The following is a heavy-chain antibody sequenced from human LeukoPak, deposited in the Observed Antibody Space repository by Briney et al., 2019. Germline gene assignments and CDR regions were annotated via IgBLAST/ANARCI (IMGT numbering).Heavy chain of an antibody. J-gene: IGHJ4*02. CDR3: ASGKGRAGGPYYYGSGGYYSFHF. V-gene: IGHV4-34*01. Sequence: SETLSLTCTVYGGSFSSYYWSWIRQPPGKGLEWIGEINHSGSTNYNPSLKSRVTISVDTSKNQFSLKLSSVTAADTAVYYCASGKGRAGGPYYYGSGGYYSFHFWGQGTLVTVSS. CDR1: GGSFSSYY. CDR2: INHSGST. D-gene: IGHD3-22*01.